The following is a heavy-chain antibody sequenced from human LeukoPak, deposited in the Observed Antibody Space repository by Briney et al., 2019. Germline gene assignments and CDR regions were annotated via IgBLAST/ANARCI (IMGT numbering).Heavy chain of an antibody. CDR2: INWNGGSI. J-gene: IGHJ4*02. Sequence: GGSLSLSCAASGFTFDDCGMSWVRQPPGQGLEWGSGINWNGGSIGYADSVKGRFTSSRDNAKNSLSLQMNSLRAEDTALYYCARVAIYGDYNRYFDYWGQGTLVTASS. V-gene: IGHV3-20*04. D-gene: IGHD4-17*01. CDR3: ARVAIYGDYNRYFDY. CDR1: GFTFDDCG.